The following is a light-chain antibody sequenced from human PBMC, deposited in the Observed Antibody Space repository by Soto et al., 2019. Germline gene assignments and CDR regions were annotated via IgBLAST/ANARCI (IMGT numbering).Light chain of an antibody. CDR2: KAS. J-gene: IGKJ1*01. V-gene: IGKV1-5*03. CDR3: QQYNSYPWT. Sequence: DIQMTQSPSTLSASVGDRVTITCRASQSISSWLAWYQQKPGKAPKLLIYKASNLESGVPSRFSGSGSGTEFTLTISRLQPDDFATYYCQQYNSYPWTFGQGTKVEIK. CDR1: QSISSW.